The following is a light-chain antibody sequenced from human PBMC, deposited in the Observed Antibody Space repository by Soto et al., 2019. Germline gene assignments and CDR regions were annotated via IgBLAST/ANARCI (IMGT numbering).Light chain of an antibody. CDR3: QQYNNWPWT. V-gene: IGKV3-15*01. Sequence: ELVMTQSPGTLSVSPGERATLSCRASQNIRSYLAWYQQKPGQAPRLLIYGASTRATGIPARFSGSGSGTDFTLTISSLQSEDFAVYYCQQYNNWPWTFGQGTKVDIK. J-gene: IGKJ1*01. CDR2: GAS. CDR1: QNIRSY.